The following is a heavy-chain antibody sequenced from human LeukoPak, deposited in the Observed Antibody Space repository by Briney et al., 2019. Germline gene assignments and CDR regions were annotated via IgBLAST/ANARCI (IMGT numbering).Heavy chain of an antibody. Sequence: ASVKVSCKASGYTFTGYYMHWVRQAPGQGLEWMGWINPNSGGTNYAQKFQGRVTMTRDTSISTAYMELSRLRSDDTTVYYCARVGAGTPYNWNDDAAFDIWGQGTMVTVSS. J-gene: IGHJ3*02. V-gene: IGHV1-2*02. CDR2: INPNSGGT. CDR1: GYTFTGYY. D-gene: IGHD1-1*01. CDR3: ARVGAGTPYNWNDDAAFDI.